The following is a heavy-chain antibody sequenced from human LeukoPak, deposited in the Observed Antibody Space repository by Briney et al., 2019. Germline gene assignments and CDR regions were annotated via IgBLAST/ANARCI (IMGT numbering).Heavy chain of an antibody. CDR2: IYHSGST. CDR3: ARQVVAVAGTGYFDY. V-gene: IGHV4-30-2*03. Sequence: SETLSLTCAVSGGSISSGGYSWSWIRQPPGKGLEWIGYIYHSGSTYYNASLKSRGTISVDTSENQFSLKLNSVTAADTAVYFCARQVVAVAGTGYFDYWGQGTLVTVSS. D-gene: IGHD6-19*01. CDR1: GGSISSGGYS. J-gene: IGHJ4*02.